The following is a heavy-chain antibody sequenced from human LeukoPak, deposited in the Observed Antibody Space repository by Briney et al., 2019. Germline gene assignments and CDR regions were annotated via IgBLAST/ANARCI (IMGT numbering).Heavy chain of an antibody. J-gene: IGHJ4*02. CDR3: ARSRASVGTSTYSDY. CDR2: ISAYNGNT. CDR1: GYTFTSYG. Sequence: ASVKVSCKASGYTFTSYGISWVRQAPGQGLEWMGWISAYNGNTNYAQKLQGRVTMTTDTSTSTAYMELRSLRSDDTAVYYCARSRASVGTSTYSDYWGQGTLVTVSS. V-gene: IGHV1-18*01. D-gene: IGHD1-26*01.